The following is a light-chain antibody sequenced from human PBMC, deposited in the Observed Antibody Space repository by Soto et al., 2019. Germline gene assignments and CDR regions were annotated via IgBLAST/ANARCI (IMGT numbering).Light chain of an antibody. Sequence: QSALTQPRSVSGSPGQSVTISCTGTSSDVGGYNYVSWYQQHPGKAPKLMIYDVSKRPSGVPDRSSGSKSGNTASLTISGLQAEDEADYYCCSYAGSYTFSVFGTGTKLTVL. CDR2: DVS. CDR1: SSDVGGYNY. CDR3: CSYAGSYTFSV. V-gene: IGLV2-11*01. J-gene: IGLJ1*01.